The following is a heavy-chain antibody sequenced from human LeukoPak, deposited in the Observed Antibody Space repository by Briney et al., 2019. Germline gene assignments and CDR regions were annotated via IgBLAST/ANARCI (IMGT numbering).Heavy chain of an antibody. CDR1: RYTFPHYG. CDR3: ARGETAYCGGDCPYYLDY. D-gene: IGHD2-21*02. CDR2: IIPMFGIA. V-gene: IGHV1-69*13. J-gene: IGHJ4*02. Sequence: GASVPVSRKASRYTFPHYGITWLRPAPGQERAWMGGIIPMFGIANYAQKLQARVTITAGESTSTAYMELSSLRCEDTAVDYCARGETAYCGGDCPYYLDYWGQGTLVTVSS.